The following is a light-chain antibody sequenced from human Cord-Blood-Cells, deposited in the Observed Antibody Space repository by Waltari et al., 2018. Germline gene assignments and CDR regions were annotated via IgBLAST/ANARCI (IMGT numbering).Light chain of an antibody. CDR1: QSISSY. J-gene: IGKJ4*01. Sequence: DIQMNQSTSSLSASVGDRVTITCRASQSISSYFNWYQQKPGKAPKLLIYAASSLQSGVPSRFSGSGSGTDFTLTISSLQPEDFATYYCQQSYSTPLTFGGGTKVEIK. CDR2: AAS. CDR3: QQSYSTPLT. V-gene: IGKV1-39*01.